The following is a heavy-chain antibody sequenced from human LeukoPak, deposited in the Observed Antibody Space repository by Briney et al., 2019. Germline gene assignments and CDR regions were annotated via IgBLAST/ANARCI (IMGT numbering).Heavy chain of an antibody. J-gene: IGHJ6*03. CDR2: INHSGST. CDR3: ARGLSSTVTRYYYYYYYMDV. V-gene: IGHV4-34*01. D-gene: IGHD4-11*01. Sequence: PSETLSLTCAVCGGSFSGYYWSWIRQPPGKGLEWIGEINHSGSTNYNPSLKSRVTISVDRSKNQFSLKLSSVTAADTAVYYCARGLSSTVTRYYYYYYYMDVWGKGTTVTVSS. CDR1: GGSFSGYY.